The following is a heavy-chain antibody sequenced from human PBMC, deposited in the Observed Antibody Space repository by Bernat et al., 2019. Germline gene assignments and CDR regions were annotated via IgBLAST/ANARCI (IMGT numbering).Heavy chain of an antibody. J-gene: IGHJ4*02. V-gene: IGHV3-30*02. CDR3: AKCQAERWLQLPTGA. CDR2: IRYEGSKK. CDR1: GFTFSSYG. D-gene: IGHD5-24*01. Sequence: QVQLVESGGGVVQPGGSLRLSCAAPGFTFSSYGMHWVRQAPGKGLEWVAFIRYEGSKKYYADSVKGRFTIARDNSKNTLYLQMNSLRAEDTAVYYCAKCQAERWLQLPTGAWGQGTLVTVSS.